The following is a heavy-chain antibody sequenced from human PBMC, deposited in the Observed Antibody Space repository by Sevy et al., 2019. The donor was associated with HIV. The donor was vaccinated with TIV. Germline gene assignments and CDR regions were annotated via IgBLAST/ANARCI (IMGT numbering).Heavy chain of an antibody. V-gene: IGHV4-38-2*01. D-gene: IGHD3-22*01. J-gene: IGHJ4*02. CDR2: IYHGGST. CDR3: ARARYYDSSAYYYFEY. Sequence: SETLSLTCAVSGYSISSGYYWGWIRQPPGKGLEWIGSIYHGGSTYYNPSLKSRVTISVDTSKNQFSLKLSSVTAADTAVYYCARARYYDSSAYYYFEYWGQGTLVTVSS. CDR1: GYSISSGYY.